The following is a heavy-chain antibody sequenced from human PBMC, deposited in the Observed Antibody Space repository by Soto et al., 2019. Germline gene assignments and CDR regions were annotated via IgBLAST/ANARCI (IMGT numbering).Heavy chain of an antibody. V-gene: IGHV3-66*01. D-gene: IGHD5-18*01. CDR3: TREGYSYGFLIGIDS. CDR2: IFTSGTT. CDR1: GFTVSNNH. Sequence: EVQLVESGGGLVQPGGSLRLSCAASGFTVSNNHLSWVRQAPGKGLEWVSVIFTSGTTFYAESVKGRFTISRDTSKNTVSLQMNSLSVEDTGLYYCTREGYSYGFLIGIDSWGQGALVSVSS. J-gene: IGHJ4*02.